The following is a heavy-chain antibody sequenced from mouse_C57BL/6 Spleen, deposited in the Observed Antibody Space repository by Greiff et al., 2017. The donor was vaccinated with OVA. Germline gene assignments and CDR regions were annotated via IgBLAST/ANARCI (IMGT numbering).Heavy chain of an antibody. Sequence: EVQVVESGGGLVKPGGSLKLSCAASGFTFSSYAMSWVRQTPEKRLEWVATISDGGSYTYYPDNVKGRFTISRDNAKNNLYLQMSHLKSEDTAMYYCARDRDTTVVAHWYFDVWGTGTTVTVSS. CDR1: GFTFSSYA. CDR3: ARDRDTTVVAHWYFDV. V-gene: IGHV5-4*01. J-gene: IGHJ1*03. CDR2: ISDGGSYT. D-gene: IGHD1-1*01.